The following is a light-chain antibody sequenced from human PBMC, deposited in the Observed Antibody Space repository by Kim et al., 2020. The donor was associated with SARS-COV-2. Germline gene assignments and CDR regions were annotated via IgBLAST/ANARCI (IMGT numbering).Light chain of an antibody. Sequence: ASTGDRVTITCRASQGISSYLAWYQQKPGKAPKLLIYAASTLQSGVPSRFSGSGSGTDFTLTISCLQSEDFATYYCQQYYSYPWTFDQGTKVDIK. CDR1: QGISSY. J-gene: IGKJ1*01. CDR3: QQYYSYPWT. V-gene: IGKV1-8*01. CDR2: AAS.